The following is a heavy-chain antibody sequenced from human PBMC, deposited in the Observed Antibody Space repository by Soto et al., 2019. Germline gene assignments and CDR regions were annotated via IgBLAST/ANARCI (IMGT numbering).Heavy chain of an antibody. D-gene: IGHD2-2*01. Sequence: SVKVSCKASGGTFSSYAISWVRQAPGQGLEWMGGIIPIFGTANYAQKFQGRVTITADESTSTAYMELSSLRSEDTAVYYCARVLGYCSSTSCRYGTYYYYGMDVWGQGTKVPSP. V-gene: IGHV1-69*13. J-gene: IGHJ6*02. CDR1: GGTFSSYA. CDR3: ARVLGYCSSTSCRYGTYYYYGMDV. CDR2: IIPIFGTA.